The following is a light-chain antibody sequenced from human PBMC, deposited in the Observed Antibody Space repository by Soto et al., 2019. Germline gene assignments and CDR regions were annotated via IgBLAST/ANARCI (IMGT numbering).Light chain of an antibody. J-gene: IGKJ1*01. CDR3: QQCAYSPRT. CDR2: DAS. CDR1: QNVDNNY. Sequence: EIVLTQSPDSLSLSPGERATLSYRASQNVDNNYLAWYQQRPGLAPRLLIYDASIRATGIPDRFSGSGSGTDFTLTISRLEPEDFAVYYCQQCAYSPRTFGQGTKVEVK. V-gene: IGKV3-20*01.